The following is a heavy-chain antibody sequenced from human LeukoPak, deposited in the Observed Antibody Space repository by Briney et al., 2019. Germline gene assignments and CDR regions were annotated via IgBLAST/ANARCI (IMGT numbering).Heavy chain of an antibody. CDR2: IYYSGST. CDR3: ARLPPGIAAAGTPY. J-gene: IGHJ4*02. Sequence: SETLSPTCTVSGGSISSSCSGSGWIRQPPGKGREGIGSIYYSGSTYYNPSLKSRVTISVDTSKNQFSLKLSSVTAADTAVYYCARLPPGIAAAGTPYWGQGTLVTVSS. V-gene: IGHV4-39*01. D-gene: IGHD6-13*01. CDR1: GGSISSSCSG.